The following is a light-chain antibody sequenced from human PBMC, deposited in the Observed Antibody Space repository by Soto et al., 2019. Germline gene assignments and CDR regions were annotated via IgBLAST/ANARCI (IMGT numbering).Light chain of an antibody. CDR3: AVWDASLYGL. CDR1: SSNIGRNY. J-gene: IGLJ3*02. Sequence: QSVLTQPPSASGTPGQRVTISCSGTSSNIGRNYVYWFQQIPGTAPKLLIYRNNQRPSGVPDRFSGSKSGASASLAISGLRSEDEADYYCAVWDASLYGLFGGGTKLTVL. CDR2: RNN. V-gene: IGLV1-47*01.